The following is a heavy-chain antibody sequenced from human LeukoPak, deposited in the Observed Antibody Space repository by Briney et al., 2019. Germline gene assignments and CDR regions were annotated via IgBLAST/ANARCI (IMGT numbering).Heavy chain of an antibody. CDR3: ARGATVTKSAFDI. V-gene: IGHV3-48*01. D-gene: IGHD4-17*01. Sequence: GGSLRLSCAASGFTFSSYSMNWVHQAPGKGLEWVPYISSSSSTIYYADSVKGRFTISRDNAKNSLYLQMNSLRAEDTAVYYCARGATVTKSAFDIWGQGTMVTVSS. CDR1: GFTFSSYS. CDR2: ISSSSSTI. J-gene: IGHJ3*02.